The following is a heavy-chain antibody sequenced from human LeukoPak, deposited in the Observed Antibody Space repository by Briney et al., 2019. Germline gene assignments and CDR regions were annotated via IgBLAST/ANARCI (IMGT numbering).Heavy chain of an antibody. V-gene: IGHV1-69*10. J-gene: IGHJ5*02. CDR2: IIPIFGIA. D-gene: IGHD6-13*01. CDR1: GGTFSSYA. CDR3: ARVIAAAGTRWFDP. Sequence: ASVKVSCKASGGTFSSYAISWVRQAPGQGLEWMGRIIPIFGIANYAQKFQGRGTITADKSTSTAYMELSSLRSEDTAVYYCARVIAAAGTRWFDPWGQGTLVTVSS.